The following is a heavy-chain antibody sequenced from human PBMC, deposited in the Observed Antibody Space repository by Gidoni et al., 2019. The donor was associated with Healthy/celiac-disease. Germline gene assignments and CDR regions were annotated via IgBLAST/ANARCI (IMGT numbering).Heavy chain of an antibody. CDR1: GRSFSGYY. CDR3: ARGLNSSGYSGPDRFDY. D-gene: IGHD5-12*01. CDR2: INHSGST. V-gene: IGHV4-34*01. J-gene: IGHJ4*02. Sequence: QVQLQQWGAGLLKPSETLSLTCAVYGRSFSGYYWSWIRQLPGKGLEWIGEINHSGSTNYNPSLKSRVTISVDTSKNQFSLKLSSVTAADTAVYYCARGLNSSGYSGPDRFDYWGQGTLVTVSS.